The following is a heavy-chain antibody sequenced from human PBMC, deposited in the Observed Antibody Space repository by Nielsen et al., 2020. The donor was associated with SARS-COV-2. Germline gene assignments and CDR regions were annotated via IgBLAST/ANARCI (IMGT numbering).Heavy chain of an antibody. Sequence: GESLKISYAASGFTFSDYYMSWIRQAPGKGLEWVSYISSSSSYTNYADSVKGRFTISRDNAKNSLYLQMNSLRAEDTAVYYCARETQTTVTTRGRYFDLWGRGTLVTVSS. CDR2: ISSSSSYT. V-gene: IGHV3-11*06. J-gene: IGHJ2*01. D-gene: IGHD4-17*01. CDR3: ARETQTTVTTRGRYFDL. CDR1: GFTFSDYY.